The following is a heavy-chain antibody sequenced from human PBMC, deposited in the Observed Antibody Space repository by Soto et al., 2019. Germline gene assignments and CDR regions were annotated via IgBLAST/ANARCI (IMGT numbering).Heavy chain of an antibody. CDR2: ISSSGSTI. J-gene: IGHJ6*02. CDR3: AREPSEKSGVHYYYYYGMDV. Sequence: GSLRLSCAASGFTFSSYEMNWVRQAPGKGLEWVSYISSSGSTIYYADSVKGRFTISRDNAKNSLYLQMNSLRAEDTAVYYCAREPSEKSGVHYYYYYGMDVWGQGTTVTVSS. V-gene: IGHV3-48*03. CDR1: GFTFSSYE. D-gene: IGHD3-10*01.